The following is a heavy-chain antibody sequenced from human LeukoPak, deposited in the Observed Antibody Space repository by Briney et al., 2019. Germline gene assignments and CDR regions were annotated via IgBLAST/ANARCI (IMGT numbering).Heavy chain of an antibody. J-gene: IGHJ3*01. Sequence: GGSLRLSCAASGFTVSNNFMSWVRQAPGQGLEWVSLISGGGGTYYAASVKGRFTISRGNSENSLYLQMNSLRPEDTAAYYCARVVDSTRAFHVWGQGTLVIVSS. D-gene: IGHD2-21*01. CDR1: GFTVSNNF. V-gene: IGHV3-66*01. CDR3: ARVVDSTRAFHV. CDR2: ISGGGGT.